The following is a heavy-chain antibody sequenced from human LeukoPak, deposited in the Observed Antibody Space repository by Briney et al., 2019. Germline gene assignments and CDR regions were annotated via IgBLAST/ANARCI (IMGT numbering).Heavy chain of an antibody. D-gene: IGHD3-10*01. CDR1: GYTFTDYY. Sequence: ASVTVSFTASGYTFTDYYMHWVRQAPGQGLEWMGWISPSSGGTNYAQKFQGRVTMTRDTSTGTAYMELSRLRSDDTAMYYCARDVLTAFGYFSAADDFWGQGTLVTVSS. CDR2: ISPSSGGT. CDR3: ARDVLTAFGYFSAADDF. V-gene: IGHV1-2*02. J-gene: IGHJ4*02.